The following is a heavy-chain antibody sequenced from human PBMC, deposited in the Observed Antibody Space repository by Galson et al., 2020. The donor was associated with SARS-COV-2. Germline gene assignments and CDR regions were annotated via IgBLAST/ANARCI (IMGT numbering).Heavy chain of an antibody. J-gene: IGHJ6*02. Sequence: SETLSPTCAISGDSVSSNSAAWNWIRQSPSRGLEWLGRTNYRSTRSNDYAVSVKSRITINPDTSKNQFYLQLNSVTPEDTAVYYCARELSIVVVVAATFNDLPRMDVWGQGTTVTVSS. CDR2: TNYRSTRSN. V-gene: IGHV6-1*01. D-gene: IGHD2-15*01. CDR3: ARELSIVVVVAATFNDLPRMDV. CDR1: GDSVSSNSAA.